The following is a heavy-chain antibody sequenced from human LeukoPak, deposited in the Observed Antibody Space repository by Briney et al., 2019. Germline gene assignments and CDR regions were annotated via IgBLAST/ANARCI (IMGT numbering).Heavy chain of an antibody. V-gene: IGHV3-23*01. J-gene: IGHJ4*02. Sequence: GGSLRLSRAASGFTFSSYAMSWVRPAPGKGLEWVSGISGSGGSTYYADSVKGRFTISRDNSKNTLYLQMNSLRAEDTAVYYCAKDLAKAGYGDYYFDYWGQGTLVTVSS. CDR2: ISGSGGST. D-gene: IGHD4-17*01. CDR3: AKDLAKAGYGDYYFDY. CDR1: GFTFSSYA.